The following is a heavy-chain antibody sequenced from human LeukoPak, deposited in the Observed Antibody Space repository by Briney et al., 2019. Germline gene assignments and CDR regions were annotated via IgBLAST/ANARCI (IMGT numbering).Heavy chain of an antibody. J-gene: IGHJ4*02. CDR3: AKDVGKWESLHFFDY. CDR1: RFTFSSYW. Sequence: GGSLRLSCAASRFTFSSYWMHWVRQATGKGLVWVSRINSDGSSTNYADSVKGRFTISRDDSRNTLYLQMNSLRGDDTAVYYCAKDVGKWESLHFFDYWGQGTLVTVSS. CDR2: INSDGSST. D-gene: IGHD1-26*01. V-gene: IGHV3-74*01.